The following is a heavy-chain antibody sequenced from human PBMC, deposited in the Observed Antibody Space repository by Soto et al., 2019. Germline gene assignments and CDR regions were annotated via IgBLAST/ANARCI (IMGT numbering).Heavy chain of an antibody. Sequence: QVQLVQSGAEVKKPGSSVKVSCKASGGTFSTDAISWVRQAPGQGLEWMGRIFPILSETKFAPKFQGRVTFTADKSTTTVYMELNSLTYEDTAVYYCARDGVGVWIAATPHDCWFDPWGQGTLVSVSS. CDR2: IFPILSET. V-gene: IGHV1-69*04. D-gene: IGHD2-15*01. CDR3: ARDGVGVWIAATPHDCWFDP. J-gene: IGHJ5*02. CDR1: GGTFSTDA.